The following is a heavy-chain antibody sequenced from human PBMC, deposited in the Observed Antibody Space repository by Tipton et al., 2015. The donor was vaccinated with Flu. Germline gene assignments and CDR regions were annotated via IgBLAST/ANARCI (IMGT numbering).Heavy chain of an antibody. D-gene: IGHD2-15*01. Sequence: TLSLTCTVSGGSISSYYWSWIRQPPGKGLEWIGYIYYSGSTNYNPSLKSRVTISVDTSKNQFSLKLSPVTAADTAVYYCARDVGAFDIWGQGTMVTVSS. V-gene: IGHV4-59*01. J-gene: IGHJ3*02. CDR3: ARDVGAFDI. CDR2: IYYSGST. CDR1: GGSISSYY.